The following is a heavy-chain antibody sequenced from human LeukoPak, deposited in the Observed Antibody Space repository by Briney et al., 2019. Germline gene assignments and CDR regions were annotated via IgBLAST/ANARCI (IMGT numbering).Heavy chain of an antibody. CDR1: GGSISSYY. Sequence: SETLSLTCTVSGGSISSYYCSWIRQPPGKGLEWIGYIYYSGSTNYNPSLKSRVTISVDTSKNQFSLKLSSVTAADTAVYYCARAIGATNIDYWGQGTLVTVSS. J-gene: IGHJ4*02. CDR3: ARAIGATNIDY. V-gene: IGHV4-59*01. D-gene: IGHD1-26*01. CDR2: IYYSGST.